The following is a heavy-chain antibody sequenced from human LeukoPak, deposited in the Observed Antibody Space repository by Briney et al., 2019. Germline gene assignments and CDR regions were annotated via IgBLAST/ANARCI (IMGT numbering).Heavy chain of an antibody. CDR1: GFTFSSYA. CDR3: AKAELGVDTFFDY. V-gene: IGHV3-23*01. Sequence: QAGGSLRLSCAASGFTFSSYAMSWVRQAPGKGLERVSAISGSGGSTYYADSVKGRFTISRDNSMRTLFLQMNSLRAEDTAFYYCAKAELGVDTFFDYWGQGTLVTVSS. D-gene: IGHD3-3*01. CDR2: ISGSGGST. J-gene: IGHJ4*02.